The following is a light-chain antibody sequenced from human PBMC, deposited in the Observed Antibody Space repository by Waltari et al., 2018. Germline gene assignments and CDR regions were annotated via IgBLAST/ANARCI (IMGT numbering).Light chain of an antibody. Sequence: AIRMTQSPSSFSASTGDTVTITCRANQSVTSYLAWYQQKPGRAPKLLLYAVSTLQSGVPSRFTGGWSETDFTLTINCLQSDDFATYYCQQYYSYPYTFGQGTKLEI. CDR1: QSVTSY. J-gene: IGKJ2*01. CDR2: AVS. CDR3: QQYYSYPYT. V-gene: IGKV1-8*01.